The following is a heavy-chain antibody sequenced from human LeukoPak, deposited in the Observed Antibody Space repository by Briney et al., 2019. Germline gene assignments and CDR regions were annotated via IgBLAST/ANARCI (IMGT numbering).Heavy chain of an antibody. D-gene: IGHD3-16*02. CDR1: GFTFGDYA. J-gene: IGHJ4*02. CDR3: TSIDDYVWGSYRYGDY. V-gene: IGHV3-49*04. Sequence: GGSLRLSCTGSGFTFGDYAMSWVRQAPGKGLEWVGFIRSKAYGGTTEYAASVKGRFTISRDDSKSIAYLQMNSLKTEDTAVYYCTSIDDYVWGSYRYGDYWGQGTQVTVPS. CDR2: IRSKAYGGTT.